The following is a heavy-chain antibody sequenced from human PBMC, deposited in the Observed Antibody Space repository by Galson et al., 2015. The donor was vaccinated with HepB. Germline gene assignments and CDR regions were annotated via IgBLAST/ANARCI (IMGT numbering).Heavy chain of an antibody. D-gene: IGHD3-10*01. Sequence: SVKVSCKAFGGTFSSYTISWVRQAPGQGLEWMGGIIPIFGTANYAQKFQGRVTITADESTSTAYMELSSLRSEDTAVYYCARGVVDDYYYYMDVWGKGTTVTVSS. V-gene: IGHV1-69*13. J-gene: IGHJ6*03. CDR3: ARGVVDDYYYYMDV. CDR1: GGTFSSYT. CDR2: IIPIFGTA.